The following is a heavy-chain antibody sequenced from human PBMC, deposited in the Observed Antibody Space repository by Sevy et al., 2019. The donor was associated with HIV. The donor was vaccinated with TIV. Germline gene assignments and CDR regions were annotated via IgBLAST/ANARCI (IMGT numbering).Heavy chain of an antibody. CDR1: GFTFSSYW. D-gene: IGHD3-3*01. J-gene: IGHJ6*02. Sequence: GGSLRLSCAASGFTFSSYWMSWVRQAPGKGLEWMANIKQDGSEKYYVDSVKGRFTISRDNAKNSLYLQMNSLRAEDTAVYYCARDETAYYDFWSGYYTSPDVWGQGTTVTVSS. CDR3: ARDETAYYDFWSGYYTSPDV. CDR2: IKQDGSEK. V-gene: IGHV3-7*01.